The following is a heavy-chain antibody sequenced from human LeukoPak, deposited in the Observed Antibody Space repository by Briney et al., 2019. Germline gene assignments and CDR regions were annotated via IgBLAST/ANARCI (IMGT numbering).Heavy chain of an antibody. CDR1: GGSISSYY. CDR2: IYYSGST. V-gene: IGHV4-59*01. J-gene: IGHJ1*01. Sequence: SETLSLTCTVSGGSISSYYWSWVRQPPGKGLGWVGYIYYSGSTNYNPSLKSRVTISVDTSKNQFSLKLSSVTAADTAVYYCARVGAAATFYFQHWGQGTLVTVSS. D-gene: IGHD6-13*01. CDR3: ARVGAAATFYFQH.